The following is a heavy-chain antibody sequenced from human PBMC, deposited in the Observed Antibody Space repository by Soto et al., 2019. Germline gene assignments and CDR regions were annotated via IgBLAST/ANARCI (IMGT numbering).Heavy chain of an antibody. Sequence: GGSLRLSCTASGFTFSSYWMSWVRQAPGKGLGWVANIKEDGSGKYYVASVKGRFSISGDNARNSLYLQMNSLRVEDTAVYYCVRVGRLGGYWGQGALVTVSS. V-gene: IGHV3-7*03. CDR2: IKEDGSGK. CDR1: GFTFSSYW. J-gene: IGHJ4*02. D-gene: IGHD3-16*01. CDR3: VRVGRLGGY.